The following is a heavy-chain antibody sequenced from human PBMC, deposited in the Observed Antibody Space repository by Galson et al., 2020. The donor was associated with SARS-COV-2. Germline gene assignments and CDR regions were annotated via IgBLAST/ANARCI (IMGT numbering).Heavy chain of an antibody. V-gene: IGHV3-23*01. D-gene: IGHD3-10*01. J-gene: IGHJ4*02. Sequence: GGSLRLSCAASGFTFSTHAMKWVRQAPGKGLECVAGISGGGDTTDHADPVKGRFSTSRDNSTNIVYLQMNSLRVEDTAIYYCVGASENYYLSYVDVWGQGTLVTVSS. CDR3: VGASENYYLSYVDV. CDR1: GFTFSTHA. CDR2: ISGGGDTT.